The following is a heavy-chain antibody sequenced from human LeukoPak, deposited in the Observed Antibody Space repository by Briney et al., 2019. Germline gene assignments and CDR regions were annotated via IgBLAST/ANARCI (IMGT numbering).Heavy chain of an antibody. CDR2: ISSSGST. D-gene: IGHD5-18*01. J-gene: IGHJ6*03. CDR1: GDSISSGDYY. V-gene: IGHV4-61*02. Sequence: SETLSLTCTVSGDSISSGDYYWRWIRQPAGKGLEWIGRISSSGSTNYHPSLKSRVTISVDTSKNQFSLKLSSVTAADTAVYYCARDGGYSYGLYYYYYYMDVWGKGTTVTISS. CDR3: ARDGGYSYGLYYYYYYMDV.